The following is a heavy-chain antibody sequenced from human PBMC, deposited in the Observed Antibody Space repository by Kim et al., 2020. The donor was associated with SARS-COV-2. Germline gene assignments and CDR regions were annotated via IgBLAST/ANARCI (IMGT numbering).Heavy chain of an antibody. CDR3: ARDEVAAAGDLGY. D-gene: IGHD6-13*01. CDR1: GYTFTSYA. V-gene: IGHV1-3*01. Sequence: ASVKVSCKASGYTFTSYAMHWVRQAPGQRLEWMGWINAGNGNTKYSQKFQGRVTITRDTSASTAYMELSSLRSEDTAVYYCARDEVAAAGDLGYWGQGTLVTVSS. J-gene: IGHJ4*02. CDR2: INAGNGNT.